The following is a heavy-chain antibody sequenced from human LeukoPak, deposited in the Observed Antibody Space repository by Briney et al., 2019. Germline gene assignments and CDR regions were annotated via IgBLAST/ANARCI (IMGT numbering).Heavy chain of an antibody. V-gene: IGHV4-39*07. Sequence: SETLSLTCTVSGGSISSSTYYWGWIRQPPGKGLEWIGSIYYTGNTYYNPSLKSRVTISVDTSKNQFSLKLSSVTAADTAVYYCAVKGLLHLPFDYWGQGTLVTVSS. J-gene: IGHJ4*02. D-gene: IGHD2-15*01. CDR2: IYYTGNT. CDR1: GGSISSSTYY. CDR3: AVKGLLHLPFDY.